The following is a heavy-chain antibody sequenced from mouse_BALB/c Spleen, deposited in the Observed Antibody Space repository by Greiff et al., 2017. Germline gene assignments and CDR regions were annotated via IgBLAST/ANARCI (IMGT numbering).Heavy chain of an antibody. CDR3: AIYYGNPLDY. CDR1: GFNIKDPY. J-gene: IGHJ2*01. CDR2: IDPANGNT. D-gene: IGHD2-1*01. V-gene: IGHV14-3*02. Sequence: VQLQQSGAELVKPGASVKLSCTASGFNIKDPYMHWVKQRPEQGLEWIGRIDPANGNTKYDPKFQGKATITADTSSNTAYLQLSSLTSEDTAVYYCAIYYGNPLDYWGQGTTLTVSS.